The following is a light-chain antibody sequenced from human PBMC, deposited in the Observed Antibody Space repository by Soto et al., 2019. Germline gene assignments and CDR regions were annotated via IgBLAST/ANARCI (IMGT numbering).Light chain of an antibody. CDR2: DVS. Sequence: QSALTQPPSVSGSPGQSATISCTVTSSDVGSYSRVSWYQQPPGTAPKLIIYDVSNRPSGVPDRFSGSKSGNTASLTISGLQAKDEADYHCSSSTSSSTPRVFGTGTKVTVL. J-gene: IGLJ1*01. V-gene: IGLV2-18*02. CDR3: SSSTSSSTPRV. CDR1: SSDVGSYSR.